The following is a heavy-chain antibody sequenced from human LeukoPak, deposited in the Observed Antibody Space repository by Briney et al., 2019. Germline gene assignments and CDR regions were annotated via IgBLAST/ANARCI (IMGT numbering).Heavy chain of an antibody. Sequence: SVKVSCKASGGTFSSYAISWVRQAPGQGLEWMGGIIPIFGTANYAQKFQGRVTITTDESTSTAYMELSSLRSEDTAVYYCAKDLSLAVGGPFDYWGQGTLVTVSS. CDR2: IIPIFGTA. V-gene: IGHV1-69*05. J-gene: IGHJ4*02. CDR1: GGTFSSYA. CDR3: AKDLSLAVGGPFDY. D-gene: IGHD2-2*01.